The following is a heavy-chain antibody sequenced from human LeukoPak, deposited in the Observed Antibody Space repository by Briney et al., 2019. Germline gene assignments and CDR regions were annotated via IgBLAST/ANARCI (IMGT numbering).Heavy chain of an antibody. J-gene: IGHJ4*02. CDR1: GFTVSSNY. D-gene: IGHD4-23*01. V-gene: IGHV3-66*01. Sequence: PGGSLSLSCAASGFTVSSNYMTWVRQAPGKGLEWVSLIYSGGSTYYADSLKGRFTISRDNSKNTLYLQMNSLRAEDTAVYYCASPDYDGTSPPFDYWGQGTLVTVSS. CDR2: IYSGGST. CDR3: ASPDYDGTSPPFDY.